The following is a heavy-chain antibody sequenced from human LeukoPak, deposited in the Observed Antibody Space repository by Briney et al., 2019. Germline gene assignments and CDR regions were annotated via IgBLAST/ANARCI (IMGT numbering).Heavy chain of an antibody. Sequence: ASVKVSCKVSGYTLTEVSVHWVRQTPKKGLEWMGGFDPADDETVYAQTFRDRVILTEDTSTDTAYMELSSLRSEDTAVYYCARGLIVVRGVLKYWGQGTLVTVSS. V-gene: IGHV1-24*01. CDR2: FDPADDET. CDR1: GYTLTEVS. CDR3: ARGLIVVRGVLKY. D-gene: IGHD3-10*01. J-gene: IGHJ4*02.